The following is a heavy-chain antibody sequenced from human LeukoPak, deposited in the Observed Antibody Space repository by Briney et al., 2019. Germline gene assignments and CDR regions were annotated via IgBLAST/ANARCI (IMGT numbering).Heavy chain of an antibody. CDR1: GDTVSSNRAA. Sequence: SQTLSLTCAISGDTVSSNRAAWNWIRQSPSRGLEWLGRTYYRSKWNNDYAVSVKSRITINPDTSKNQFSLQLNSVTPEDTAVYYCARGTMIVVVKEDYWGQGTLVTVSS. D-gene: IGHD3-22*01. CDR3: ARGTMIVVVKEDY. V-gene: IGHV6-1*01. J-gene: IGHJ4*02. CDR2: TYYRSKWNN.